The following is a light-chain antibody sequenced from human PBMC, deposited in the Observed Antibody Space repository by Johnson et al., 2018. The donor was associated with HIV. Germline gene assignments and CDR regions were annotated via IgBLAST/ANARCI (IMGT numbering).Light chain of an antibody. CDR2: DNN. Sequence: QSALTQPPSVSAAPGQRVTISCSGNNSNIGYNSVSWYQRVPGTAPKLLIYDNNKRPSGIPDRFSGSKSGTSATLGITGLQTGDEADYYCGTWDSSLSAMGLGTGTKVTVL. J-gene: IGLJ1*01. V-gene: IGLV1-51*01. CDR3: GTWDSSLSAMG. CDR1: NSNIGYNS.